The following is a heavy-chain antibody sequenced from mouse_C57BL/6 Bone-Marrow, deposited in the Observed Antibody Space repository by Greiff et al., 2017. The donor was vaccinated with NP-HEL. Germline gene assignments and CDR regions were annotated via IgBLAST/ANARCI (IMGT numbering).Heavy chain of an antibody. Sequence: QVQLQQSGAELVKPGASVKMSCKASGYTFTTYPIEWMKQNHGKSLEWIGNFHPYNDDTKYNEKFKGKASLTVEKSSSTVYLELSRLTSDESAVYYCGRQGCSGGYFDVWGTGTTVTVSS. V-gene: IGHV1-47*01. CDR3: GRQGCSGGYFDV. J-gene: IGHJ1*03. CDR1: GYTFTTYP. CDR2: FHPYNDDT.